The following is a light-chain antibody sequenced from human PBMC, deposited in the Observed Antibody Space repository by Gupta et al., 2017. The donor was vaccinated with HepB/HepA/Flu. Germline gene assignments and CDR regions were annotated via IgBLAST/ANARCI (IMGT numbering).Light chain of an antibody. CDR3: SSDTSSNSLVV. J-gene: IGLJ2*01. CDR2: DVS. V-gene: IGLV2-14*03. CDR1: SSDVGGYNY. Sequence: QSALTQPASVSGSPGQSITISCTGTSSDVGGYNYVSWYQQHPDKAPKLMIYDVSKPPSGVSNRFSGTKSGNTSPVTTAGLQAEEAADYYCSSDTSSNSLVVFGGGTKLTVL.